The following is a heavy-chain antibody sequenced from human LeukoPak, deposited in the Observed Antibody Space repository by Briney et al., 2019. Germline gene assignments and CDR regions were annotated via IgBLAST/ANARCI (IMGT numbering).Heavy chain of an antibody. Sequence: GSLRLSCTVSGFTFGDYVMSWFRQAPGKGLEWVGFIRSKGYGGTTEYAASVKGRFTISRDDSKSIAYLQMNSLKIEDTAVYYCSRFSRDRGVSFDHWGQGTLVTVSS. CDR3: SRFSRDRGVSFDH. J-gene: IGHJ4*02. CDR1: GFTFGDYV. V-gene: IGHV3-49*03. CDR2: IRSKGYGGTT. D-gene: IGHD3-10*01.